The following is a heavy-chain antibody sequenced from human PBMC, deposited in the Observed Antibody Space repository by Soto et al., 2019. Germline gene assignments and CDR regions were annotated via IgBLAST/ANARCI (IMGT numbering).Heavy chain of an antibody. D-gene: IGHD3-10*01. CDR1: GYTFTGYY. CDR2: INPNSGGT. CDR3: ARGYYCGSGKSSPPNAFDI. J-gene: IGHJ3*02. V-gene: IGHV1-2*04. Sequence: QVQLVQSGAEVKKPGASVKVSCKASGYTFTGYYMHWVRQAPGQGLEWMGWINPNSGGTNYAQKFQGWVTMTRDTSISTAYMELSRLRSDDTAVYYCARGYYCGSGKSSPPNAFDIWGQGTMVTVSS.